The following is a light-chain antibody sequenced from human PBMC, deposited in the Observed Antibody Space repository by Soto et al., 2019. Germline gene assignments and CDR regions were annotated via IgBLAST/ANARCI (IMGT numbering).Light chain of an antibody. V-gene: IGKV3-20*01. CDR3: QHYAYSPHN. CDR2: GAS. J-gene: IGKJ2*01. Sequence: EMVLTQSPVTLSLIPGEGATLSCRDSQSVRSGSLAWYQPKPGQAPRLLIYGASSRATDIPDRFSGSGYGTDFILTISRLATEDFALYYCQHYAYSPHNFGQGTKLDIK. CDR1: QSVRSGS.